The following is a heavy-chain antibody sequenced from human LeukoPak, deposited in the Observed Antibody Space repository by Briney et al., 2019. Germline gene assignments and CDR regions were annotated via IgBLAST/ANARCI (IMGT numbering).Heavy chain of an antibody. D-gene: IGHD2-15*01. J-gene: IGHJ4*02. CDR2: ISSSGSTI. CDR1: GFTFSDYY. Sequence: PGGSLRLSCAASGFTFSDYYMSWIRQAPGKGLEWVSYISSSGSTIYYADSVKGRFTISRDNAKNSLYLQMNSLRAEDTALYYCASRDPCSGGTCYGLAHWGQGTLVTVSS. CDR3: ASRDPCSGGTCYGLAH. V-gene: IGHV3-11*01.